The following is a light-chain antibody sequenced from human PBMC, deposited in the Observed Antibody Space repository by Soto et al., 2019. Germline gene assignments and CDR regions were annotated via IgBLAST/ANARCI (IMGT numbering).Light chain of an antibody. Sequence: QSALTQPASVSGSPGQSITISCTGTSSDIGSYNYVAWYQQFPGKTPKLIIYEVRNRPSGVSFRFSGSKSGNTASLTISGLQAEDEADYYCISYSGSDTSYVFGTGTKVTV. V-gene: IGLV2-14*01. CDR3: ISYSGSDTSYV. CDR1: SSDIGSYNY. J-gene: IGLJ1*01. CDR2: EVR.